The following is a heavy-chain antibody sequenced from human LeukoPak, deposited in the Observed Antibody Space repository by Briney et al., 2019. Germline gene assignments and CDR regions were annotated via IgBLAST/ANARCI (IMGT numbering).Heavy chain of an antibody. CDR2: IYYSGST. D-gene: IGHD5/OR15-5a*01. J-gene: IGHJ5*02. CDR1: GGSISAYY. Sequence: SETLSLTCTVSGGSISAYYWSWIRQPAGKGLEWIGRIYYSGSTNYNPSLKSRVTISVDTSKNQFSLKLSSVTAADTAVYYCARHISVWRFAPFDPWGQGTLVTVSS. V-gene: IGHV4-4*07. CDR3: ARHISVWRFAPFDP.